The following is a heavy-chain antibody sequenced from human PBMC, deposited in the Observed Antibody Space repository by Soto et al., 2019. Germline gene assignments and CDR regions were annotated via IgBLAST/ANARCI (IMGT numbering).Heavy chain of an antibody. D-gene: IGHD3-22*01. Sequence: ASVKVSCKVSGYTLTELFMHWVRQAPGKGLEWMGGFDPEDGETIYAQKFQGRVTMTEETSTDTAYMELSSLRSEDTAVYYCATDKSYYYDSSGYRWAFDIWGQGTMVTVSS. CDR1: GYTLTELF. J-gene: IGHJ3*02. CDR3: ATDKSYYYDSSGYRWAFDI. CDR2: FDPEDGET. V-gene: IGHV1-24*01.